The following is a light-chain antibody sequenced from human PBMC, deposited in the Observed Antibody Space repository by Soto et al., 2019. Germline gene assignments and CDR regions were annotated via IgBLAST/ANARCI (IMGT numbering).Light chain of an antibody. Sequence: EIVLTQSPATLSLSPGERATLSCRASQSVSSYLAWYQQKPGQAPRLLIYDASNRATGIPARFSGSGSGTYFPLTISSLEPEDFAVYYCQQRSTLPSGTFGQGTKVGIK. J-gene: IGKJ1*01. CDR3: QQRSTLPSGT. V-gene: IGKV3-11*01. CDR1: QSVSSY. CDR2: DAS.